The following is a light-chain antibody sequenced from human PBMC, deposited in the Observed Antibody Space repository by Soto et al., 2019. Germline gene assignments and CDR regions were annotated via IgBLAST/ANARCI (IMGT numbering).Light chain of an antibody. J-gene: IGKJ2*01. CDR3: LQYSTWPPLYT. CDR2: DAS. V-gene: IGKV3-15*01. CDR1: QSVSSY. Sequence: EIVMTQSPATLSVSLGERVTLSCRASQSVSSYLAWYQQKPGQAPRLLISDASTRATDIPDRFSGSGSGTDFTLTISSLQSTDLAVYYCLQYSTWPPLYTFGRGTKLEIK.